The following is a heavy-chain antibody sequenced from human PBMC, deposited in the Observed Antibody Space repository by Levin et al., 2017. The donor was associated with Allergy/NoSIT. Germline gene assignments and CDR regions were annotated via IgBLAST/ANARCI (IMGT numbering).Heavy chain of an antibody. V-gene: IGHV3-53*01. D-gene: IGHD1-26*01. CDR3: ASYPSGSHVNH. CDR2: LYSGGNT. Sequence: GGSLRLSCAASGFTVSSNYMSWGRQAPGKGLEWVSVLYSGGNTYYADSVKGRFTISRDNSKNTVYLQMNSLRAEDTAVYYCASYPSGSHVNHWGQGTLVTVSS. CDR1: GFTVSSNY. J-gene: IGHJ5*02.